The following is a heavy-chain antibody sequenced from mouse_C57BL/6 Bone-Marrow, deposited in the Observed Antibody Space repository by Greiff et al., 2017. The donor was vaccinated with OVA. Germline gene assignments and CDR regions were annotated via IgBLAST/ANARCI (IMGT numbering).Heavy chain of an antibody. CDR2: ISYDGSN. CDR1: GYSITSGYY. Sequence: EVKLQESGPGLVKPSQSLSLTCSVTGYSITSGYYWNWIRQFPGNKLEWMGYISYDGSNNYNPSLKNRISITRDTSKNQFFLKLNSVTTEDTATYYCARKGLHGSDYWGQGTTLTVSS. J-gene: IGHJ2*01. D-gene: IGHD1-1*01. CDR3: ARKGLHGSDY. V-gene: IGHV3-6*01.